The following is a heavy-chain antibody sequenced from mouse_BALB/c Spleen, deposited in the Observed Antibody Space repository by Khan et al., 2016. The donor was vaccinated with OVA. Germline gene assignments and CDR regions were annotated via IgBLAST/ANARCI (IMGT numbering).Heavy chain of an antibody. CDR3: AREGAYYRSDGWFAY. CDR2: IIPTNDYT. CDR1: GYTFTTYT. Sequence: VQLQESGAELARPGASVKMSCKASGYTFTTYTMHWVKQRPGQGLEWIGYIIPTNDYTNYNQKFKDRATLTADKSSSTAYMQLSSLTSEDSALFCCAREGAYYRSDGWFAYWGQGTLVTVSA. D-gene: IGHD2-14*01. V-gene: IGHV1-4*01. J-gene: IGHJ3*01.